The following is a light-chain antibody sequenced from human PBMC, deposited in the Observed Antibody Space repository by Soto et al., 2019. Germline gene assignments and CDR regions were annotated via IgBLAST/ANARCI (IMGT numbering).Light chain of an antibody. CDR3: MQSIKLPIT. CDR1: QSLLYSDGRTY. Sequence: DVVLTQTPRSLSVTPGQPASISCKSSQSLLYSDGRTYVYWYLQKPGQPPQLLIHEVSNRFSGVPDRFSGSGSGTDFTLKISRVEAEDVGVYYWMQSIKLPITFGGGTNVEIK. CDR2: EVS. V-gene: IGKV2D-29*01. J-gene: IGKJ4*01.